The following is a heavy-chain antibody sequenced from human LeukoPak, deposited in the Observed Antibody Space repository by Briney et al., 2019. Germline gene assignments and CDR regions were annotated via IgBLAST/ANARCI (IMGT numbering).Heavy chain of an antibody. J-gene: IGHJ4*02. CDR1: GGSFSGYY. D-gene: IGHD3-3*01. Sequence: PSETLSLTCAVYGGSFSGYYWSWIRQPPGKGLEWIGEINHSGSTNYNPSLKSRVTISVDTSKNQFSLKLSSVTAADTAVHYCARGPTEYYDFWSGYSADYWGQGTLVTVSS. CDR3: ARGPTEYYDFWSGYSADY. V-gene: IGHV4-34*01. CDR2: INHSGST.